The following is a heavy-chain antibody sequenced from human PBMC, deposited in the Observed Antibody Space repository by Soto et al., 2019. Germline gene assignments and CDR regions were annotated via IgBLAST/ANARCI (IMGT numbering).Heavy chain of an antibody. V-gene: IGHV3-73*02. Sequence: EVQLVESGGGLVQPGGSLKLSCAASGFTFSGSAMHWVRQASGKGLEWVGRIRSKANSYATAYAASVKGRFTISRDDSKNTAYLQMNSLTTEDTAVYYCTGPYCSGGSCYYYYGMDVWGQGTTVTVSS. CDR3: TGPYCSGGSCYYYYGMDV. CDR1: GFTFSGSA. D-gene: IGHD2-15*01. J-gene: IGHJ6*02. CDR2: IRSKANSYAT.